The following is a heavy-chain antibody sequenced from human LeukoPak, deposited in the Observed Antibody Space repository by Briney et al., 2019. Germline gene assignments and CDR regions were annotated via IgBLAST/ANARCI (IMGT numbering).Heavy chain of an antibody. CDR1: GYTFTSYD. J-gene: IGHJ4*02. CDR3: ARGRYYDILTGYFDQHYFDY. V-gene: IGHV1-8*01. D-gene: IGHD3-9*01. CDR2: MSPNSGNT. Sequence: ASVKVSCKASGYTFTSYDINWVRQATGQGLEWMGWMSPNSGNTGYAQKFQGRVTMTRNTSISTAYMELRRLRSEDTAVYYCARGRYYDILTGYFDQHYFDYWGQGTLVTVSS.